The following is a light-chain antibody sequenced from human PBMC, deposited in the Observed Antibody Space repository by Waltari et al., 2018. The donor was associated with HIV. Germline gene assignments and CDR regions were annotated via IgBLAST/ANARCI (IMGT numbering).Light chain of an antibody. CDR3: QAWDSSTGLYV. Sequence: SYELTQPPSVSVSPGQTASITCPGDKLGDKYACWYQQKPGQSPVLVIYQDSKRPSGIPERFSGSNSGNPATLTISGTQAMDEADYYCQAWDSSTGLYVFGTGTKVTVL. CDR2: QDS. V-gene: IGLV3-1*01. CDR1: KLGDKY. J-gene: IGLJ1*01.